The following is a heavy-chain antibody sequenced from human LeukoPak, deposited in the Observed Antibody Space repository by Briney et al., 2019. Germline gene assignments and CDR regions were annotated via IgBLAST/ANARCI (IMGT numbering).Heavy chain of an antibody. CDR3: ARVKKGTPVPISYYYYAMDV. CDR1: GLTFSPYA. CDR2: ISGNGGST. D-gene: IGHD2-2*01. J-gene: IGHJ6*02. Sequence: PGGSLRLSCGASGLTFSPYAINWVRQAPGKGLEWVAGISGNGGSTHYADSVKGRFTISRDNSRNTVYVQMNSLRDEDTAVYFCARVKKGTPVPISYYYYAMDVWGQGTTVTVSS. V-gene: IGHV3-23*01.